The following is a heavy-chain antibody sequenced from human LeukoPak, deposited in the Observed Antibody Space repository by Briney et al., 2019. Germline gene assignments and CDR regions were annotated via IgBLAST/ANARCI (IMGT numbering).Heavy chain of an antibody. CDR2: IYSGGST. D-gene: IGHD6-19*01. CDR3: ARGGGIAVAGTGQSWFDP. CDR1: GFTVSSNY. Sequence: GGSLRLSCAASGFTVSSNYMTWVRQAPGKGLEWVSVIYSGGSTYYADSVKGRFTISRDNSKNTLYLQMNSLRAEDTAVYYCARGGGIAVAGTGQSWFDPWGQGTLVTVSS. J-gene: IGHJ5*02. V-gene: IGHV3-53*05.